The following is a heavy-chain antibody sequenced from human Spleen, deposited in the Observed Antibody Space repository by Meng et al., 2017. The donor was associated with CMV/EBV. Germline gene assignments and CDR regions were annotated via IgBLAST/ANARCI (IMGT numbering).Heavy chain of an antibody. J-gene: IGHJ4*02. CDR1: GFTFSSYG. CDR3: ARDGGPFDY. Sequence: GQGVEVGGGLVQPGGSLRRSWAASGFTFSSYGMHWVRQAPGKGLEWVAVISYDGSNKYYADSVKGRFTISRDNSKNTLYLQMNSLRAEDTAVYYCARDGGPFDYWGQGTLVTVSS. V-gene: IGHV3-30*19. D-gene: IGHD3-16*01. CDR2: ISYDGSNK.